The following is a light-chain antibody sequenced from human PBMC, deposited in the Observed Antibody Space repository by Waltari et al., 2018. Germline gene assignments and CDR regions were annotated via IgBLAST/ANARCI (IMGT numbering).Light chain of an antibody. CDR2: WAS. V-gene: IGKV4-1*01. Sequence: DIVVTQSPDSLAVSLGERATINCKTYQRILYRSNNKNYLTWFQQNPGQPPKLLIYWASTRESGVPDRFSGSVSGTDFTLTVDSLQAEDVAVYYCQQYYTTPSWTFGQGTKVEIK. CDR1: QRILYRSNNKNY. J-gene: IGKJ1*01. CDR3: QQYYTTPSWT.